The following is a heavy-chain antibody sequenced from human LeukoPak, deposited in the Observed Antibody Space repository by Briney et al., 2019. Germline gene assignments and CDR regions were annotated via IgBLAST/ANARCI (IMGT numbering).Heavy chain of an antibody. CDR2: IRYDGSNK. V-gene: IGHV3-30*02. CDR1: GFTFSSYG. Sequence: GGSLRLSCAASGFTFSSYGMHWVRQAPGKGLEWVAFIRYDGSNKYYAGSVKGRFTISRDNSKNTLYLQMNSLRAEDTAVYYCARDRRRFGELFDYWGQGTLVTVSS. D-gene: IGHD3-10*01. CDR3: ARDRRRFGELFDY. J-gene: IGHJ4*02.